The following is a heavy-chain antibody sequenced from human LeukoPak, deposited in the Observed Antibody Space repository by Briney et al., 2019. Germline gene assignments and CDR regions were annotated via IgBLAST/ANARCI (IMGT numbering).Heavy chain of an antibody. D-gene: IGHD1-26*01. J-gene: IGHJ4*02. Sequence: GGSLGLSCAASGFTFSTYTMNWVRQAPGKGLEWVSSITSSSSFIYYADSVKGRFTISGDNAKNSLYLQMNSLTAEDTAVYYCARDRGARGGATTDYFEYGGQGALVTVSS. V-gene: IGHV3-21*01. CDR3: ARDRGARGGATTDYFEY. CDR1: GFTFSTYT. CDR2: ITSSSSFI.